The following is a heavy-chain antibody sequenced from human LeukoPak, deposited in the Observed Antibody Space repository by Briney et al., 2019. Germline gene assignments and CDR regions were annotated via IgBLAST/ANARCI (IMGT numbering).Heavy chain of an antibody. CDR1: GFTFSSYW. Sequence: GGSLRLSCAASGFTFSSYWMSWVRQAPGKGLEWVANIKQDGSEKYYVDSVKGRFTISRDNAKNSLYLQMNSLRAEDTAVYYCARDDFWSGYYPIFDYWGQGTLVTVSS. V-gene: IGHV3-7*01. D-gene: IGHD3-3*01. CDR2: IKQDGSEK. J-gene: IGHJ4*02. CDR3: ARDDFWSGYYPIFDY.